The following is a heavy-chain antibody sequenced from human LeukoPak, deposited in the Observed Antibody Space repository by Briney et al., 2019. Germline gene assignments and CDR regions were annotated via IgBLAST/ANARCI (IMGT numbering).Heavy chain of an antibody. J-gene: IGHJ4*02. D-gene: IGHD4-17*01. Sequence: GGSLRLSCAASGFTFSSYAMSWVRQAPGKGLEWVSTISSSGGSTYYADSVKGRFTFSRDNSKNTLYLQMNSLRADDTAVYYCANNMTTVTAFDYWGQGTLVTVSS. CDR1: GFTFSSYA. CDR3: ANNMTTVTAFDY. CDR2: ISSSGGST. V-gene: IGHV3-23*01.